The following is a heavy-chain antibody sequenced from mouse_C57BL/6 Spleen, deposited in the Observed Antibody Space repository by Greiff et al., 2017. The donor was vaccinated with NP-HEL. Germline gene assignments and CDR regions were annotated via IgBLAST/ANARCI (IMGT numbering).Heavy chain of an antibody. D-gene: IGHD1-1*01. CDR3: TLITTGYAMDY. J-gene: IGHJ4*01. V-gene: IGHV1-15*01. Sequence: QVQLQQSGAELVRPGASVTLSCKASGYTFTDYEMHWVKQTPVHGLEWIGAIDPETGGTAYNQKFKGKAILTADKSSSTAYIELRSLTSEDSAVYYCTLITTGYAMDYWGQGTSVTVSS. CDR1: GYTFTDYE. CDR2: IDPETGGT.